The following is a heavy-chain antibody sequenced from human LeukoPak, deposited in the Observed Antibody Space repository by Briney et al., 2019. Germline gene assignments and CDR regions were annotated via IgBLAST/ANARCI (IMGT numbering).Heavy chain of an antibody. CDR3: ARGPPRGKYYYMDV. CDR2: IGTASDT. V-gene: IGHV3-13*01. Sequence: PGGSLRVSCAASGFTFSSFDMHWVRQPIGQGLEWVSTIGTASDTYYPGSVEGRFTLSRDNAKNSLYLQMNSLTAGDTAVYYCARGPPRGKYYYMDVWGKGTTVTVSS. CDR1: GFTFSSFD. D-gene: IGHD1-1*01. J-gene: IGHJ6*03.